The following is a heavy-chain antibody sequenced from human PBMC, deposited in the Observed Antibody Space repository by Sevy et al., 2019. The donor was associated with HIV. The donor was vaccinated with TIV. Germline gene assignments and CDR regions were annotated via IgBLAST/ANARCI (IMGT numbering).Heavy chain of an antibody. CDR1: GFIFSDYY. Sequence: GGSLRLSCAASGFIFSDYYMSWIRQAPGKGLEWVSYISSSGSTIYYADSVKGRFTISRDNAKNSLYLQMNSLRAEDTAVYYCARDRPSWFGELLGGYSSGWYYYYGMDVWGQGTTVTVSS. V-gene: IGHV3-11*01. CDR2: ISSSGSTI. D-gene: IGHD6-19*01. J-gene: IGHJ6*02. CDR3: ARDRPSWFGELLGGYSSGWYYYYGMDV.